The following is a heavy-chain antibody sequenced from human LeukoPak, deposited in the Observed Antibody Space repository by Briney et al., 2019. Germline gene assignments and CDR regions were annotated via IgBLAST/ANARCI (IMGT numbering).Heavy chain of an antibody. Sequence: GGSVRLSCAASGFTFSSYTMTWVRQAPGKGLEWVSVISGNGGTTYYAESVKGRFTISGDNSKNTLYLQMNSLRVEDTAVYFCAKGRTGYIPAAWGQGSLVTVSS. D-gene: IGHD6-13*01. CDR1: GFTFSSYT. CDR2: ISGNGGTT. J-gene: IGHJ4*02. V-gene: IGHV3-23*01. CDR3: AKGRTGYIPAA.